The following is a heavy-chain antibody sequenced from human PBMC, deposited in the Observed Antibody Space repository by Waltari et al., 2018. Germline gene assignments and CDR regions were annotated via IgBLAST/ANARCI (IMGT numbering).Heavy chain of an antibody. CDR2: VFHRGTT. D-gene: IGHD3-22*01. V-gene: IGHV4-39*01. J-gene: IGHJ1*01. Sequence: KESGPRLVKPSETLSLNCTVSGVSVSTPLLDWTWIRQSPGTGPGWMASVFHRGTTYFHPSIRGRVSMSVDSARGQFSLQLYPVTAADTAVYFCASHERVVPVFIESWGQGILVTVSS. CDR3: ASHERVVPVFIES. CDR1: GVSVSTPLLD.